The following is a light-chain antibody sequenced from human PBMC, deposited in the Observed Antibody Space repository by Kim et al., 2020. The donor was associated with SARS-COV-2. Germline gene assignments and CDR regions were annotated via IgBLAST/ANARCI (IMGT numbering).Light chain of an antibody. J-gene: IGLJ2*01. V-gene: IGLV3-27*01. CDR1: VLPKKY. Sequence: SSELTQPSSVSVSPGQTARITCSGDVLPKKYARWFQQKPGQAPVLVIYKDSERPSGIPERFSGSSSGATVTLTISGAQVDDEADYYCYSTVDNNLVFGGGTQLTVL. CDR2: KDS. CDR3: YSTVDNNLV.